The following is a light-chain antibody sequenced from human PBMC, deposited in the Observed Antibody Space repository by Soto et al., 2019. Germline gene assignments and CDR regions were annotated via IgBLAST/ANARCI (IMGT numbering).Light chain of an antibody. Sequence: QSALTQPASVSGSPGQSITISCTGTSSDVGSHSHVSWYQQHPGKAPKLMIYEGTKRPSGVSDRFSGSNSDNTASLTISGLEAEDESDSCCCSYAGSKVFGTGTKLTVL. CDR3: CSYAGSKV. J-gene: IGLJ1*01. V-gene: IGLV2-23*01. CDR1: SSDVGSHSH. CDR2: EGT.